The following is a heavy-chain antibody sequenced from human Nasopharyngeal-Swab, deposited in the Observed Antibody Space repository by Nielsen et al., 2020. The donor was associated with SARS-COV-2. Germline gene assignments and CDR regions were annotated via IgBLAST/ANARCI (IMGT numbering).Heavy chain of an antibody. V-gene: IGHV3-74*01. CDR2: ISGDGRIT. CDR3: ARDAPAHYGAFY. CDR1: GFTLSSYW. J-gene: IGHJ4*02. Sequence: GGSLRLSCAASGFTLSSYWMHWVRQRPGKGLVWVASISGDGRITRHADSVKGRFTISRDSSKNTLYLQMDSLRGEDTAVYYCARDAPAHYGAFYWGRGTLVTVSS. D-gene: IGHD4-17*01.